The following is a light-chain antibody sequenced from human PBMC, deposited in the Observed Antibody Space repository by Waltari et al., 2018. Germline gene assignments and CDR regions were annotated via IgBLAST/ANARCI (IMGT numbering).Light chain of an antibody. CDR3: AAWDDSLNGVV. Sequence: QSVVTQPPSASGTPGQRVTISCSGSSSNIGSHSVNWYQQLPGTAPKLLIYSNNQGPAGVPDRFSGSKSGTSASLAISGLQSEDEADYYCAAWDDSLNGVVFGGGTKLTVL. CDR2: SNN. J-gene: IGLJ2*01. V-gene: IGLV1-44*01. CDR1: SSNIGSHS.